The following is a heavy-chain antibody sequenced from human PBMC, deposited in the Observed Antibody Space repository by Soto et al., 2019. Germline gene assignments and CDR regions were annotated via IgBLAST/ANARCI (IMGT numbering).Heavy chain of an antibody. D-gene: IGHD1-26*01. V-gene: IGHV3-30-3*01. Sequence: GVSLRLSCAASGFTFSSYAMSWVRQAPGKGLEWVAVISYDGSNKYYADSVKGRFTISRDNSKNTLYLQMNSLRAEDTAVYYCASIVGATTGYWGQGTLVTVSS. J-gene: IGHJ4*02. CDR2: ISYDGSNK. CDR1: GFTFSSYA. CDR3: ASIVGATTGY.